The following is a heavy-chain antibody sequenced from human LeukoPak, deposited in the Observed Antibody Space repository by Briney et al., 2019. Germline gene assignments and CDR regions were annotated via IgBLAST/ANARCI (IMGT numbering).Heavy chain of an antibody. V-gene: IGHV3-23*01. J-gene: IGHJ4*02. CDR1: GFTFSSHA. Sequence: GGSLRLSCAASGFTFSSHAMSWVRQAPGKGLEWVSAISGSGGSTYYADSVKGRFTISRDNSKNTLYLQMNSLRAEDTAVYYCARGGGYSTPNFDYWGQGTLVTVSS. CDR3: ARGGGYSTPNFDY. CDR2: ISGSGGST. D-gene: IGHD3-22*01.